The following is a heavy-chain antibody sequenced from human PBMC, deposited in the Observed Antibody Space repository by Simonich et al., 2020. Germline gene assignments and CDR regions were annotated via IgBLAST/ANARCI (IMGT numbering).Heavy chain of an antibody. CDR2: INSDGSST. Sequence: EVQLVESGGGLVQPGGSLRLSCAASGFTFSSYWMPWVRHAPGKGLGGVSRINSDGSSTSYADSVKGRFTISRDNAKNTLYRQMNSLRAEDTAVYYCARDYSNYDAFDIWGQGTMVTVSS. CDR1: GFTFSSYW. CDR3: ARDYSNYDAFDI. V-gene: IGHV3-74*01. D-gene: IGHD4-4*01. J-gene: IGHJ3*02.